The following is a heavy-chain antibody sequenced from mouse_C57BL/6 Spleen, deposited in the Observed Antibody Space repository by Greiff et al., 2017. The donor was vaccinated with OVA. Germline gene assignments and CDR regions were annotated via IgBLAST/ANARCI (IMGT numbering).Heavy chain of an antibody. D-gene: IGHD2-1*01. CDR1: GYTFTSYW. CDR2: IDPSDSYT. CDR3: ASAIYYGNYGFAY. Sequence: VQLQQPGAELVKPGASVKLSCKASGYTFTSYWMQWVKQRPGQGLEWIGEIDPSDSYTNYTQKFKGKATLTVDTSSSTAYMQLSSLTSEDSAVYYCASAIYYGNYGFAYWGQGTLVTVSA. V-gene: IGHV1-50*01. J-gene: IGHJ3*01.